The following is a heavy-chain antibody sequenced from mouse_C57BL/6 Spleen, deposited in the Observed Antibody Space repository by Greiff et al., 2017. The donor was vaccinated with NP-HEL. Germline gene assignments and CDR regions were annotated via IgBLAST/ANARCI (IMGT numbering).Heavy chain of an antibody. CDR3: ARVWFAY. V-gene: IGHV1-4*01. Sequence: VKLVESGAELARPGASVKMSCKASGYTFTSYTMHWVKQRPGQGLEWIGYINPSSGYTKYNQKFKDKATLTADKSSSTAYMQLSSLTSEDSAVYYCARVWFAYWGQGTLVTVSA. CDR1: GYTFTSYT. CDR2: INPSSGYT. J-gene: IGHJ3*01.